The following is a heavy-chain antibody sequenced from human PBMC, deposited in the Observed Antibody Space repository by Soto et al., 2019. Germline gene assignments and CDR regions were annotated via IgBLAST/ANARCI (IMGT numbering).Heavy chain of an antibody. V-gene: IGHV2-5*02. D-gene: IGHD3-10*01. CDR2: IYWDDDK. CDR1: GFSLSTSGVG. CDR3: AHHPYYGLGTYSFDY. J-gene: IGHJ4*02. Sequence: QITLKESGPTLVKPTQTLTLTCTFSGFSLSTSGVGVGWIRQPPGKALEWLAVIYWDDDKRSSSSLKSRLTITKDTSKNQVVLTMTTMDPVDTATYYCAHHPYYGLGTYSFDYWGQGILVTVSS.